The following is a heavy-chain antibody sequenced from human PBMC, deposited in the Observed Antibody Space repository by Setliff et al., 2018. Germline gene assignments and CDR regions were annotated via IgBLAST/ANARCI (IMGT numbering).Heavy chain of an antibody. CDR2: INSDGSST. CDR1: GFTLSSYW. D-gene: IGHD1-1*01. J-gene: IGHJ6*03. V-gene: IGHV3-74*01. Sequence: PGGSLRLSCAASGFTLSSYWMHWVRQAPGKGLVWVSRINSDGSSTSYADSVEGRFTISRDNAKNTLYLQMNSLRAEDTAVYYCARGPWKHSAYYYYYYMDVWGKGTTVTVSS. CDR3: ARGPWKHSAYYYYYYMDV.